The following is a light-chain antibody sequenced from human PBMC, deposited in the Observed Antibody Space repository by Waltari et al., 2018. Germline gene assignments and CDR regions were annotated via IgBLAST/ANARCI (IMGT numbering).Light chain of an antibody. CDR3: NSYTSTSTLV. V-gene: IGLV2-14*03. CDR1: SSDIGDYNY. CDR2: DVT. J-gene: IGLJ1*01. Sequence: QSALTQPASVSGSPGQSITISCTGSSSDIGDYNYVSWYQQYPGQAPQLILFDVTDRPSGVSPRFSGSKSGNTASLTISWLQTEDEADYYCNSYTSTSTLVFGTGTKVTVL.